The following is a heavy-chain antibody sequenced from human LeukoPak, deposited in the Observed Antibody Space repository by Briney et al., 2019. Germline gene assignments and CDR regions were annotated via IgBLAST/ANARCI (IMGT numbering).Heavy chain of an antibody. V-gene: IGHV1-46*01. CDR2: INPSGGST. CDR1: GHTFTGYY. J-gene: IGHJ4*02. CDR3: AREHDYGAPLDY. Sequence: ASVKVSCKASGHTFTGYYMHWVRQAPGQGLEWMGIINPSGGSTSYAQKFQGRVTMTRDMSTSTVYMELSSLRSEDTAVYYCAREHDYGAPLDYWGQGTLVTVSS. D-gene: IGHD4-17*01.